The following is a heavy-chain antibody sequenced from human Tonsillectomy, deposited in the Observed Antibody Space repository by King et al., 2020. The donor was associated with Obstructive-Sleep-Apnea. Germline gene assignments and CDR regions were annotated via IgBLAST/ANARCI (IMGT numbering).Heavy chain of an antibody. J-gene: IGHJ4*02. CDR1: GFTFSDFY. CDR3: ARGGYSSIRVY. D-gene: IGHD6-13*01. Sequence: QVQLVESGGGLVKPGGSLRLSCAASGFTFSDFYMSWIRQAPGKGLEWVAYISSVSDYTHYADSVKGRFTISRDNAKNSLYLQMNSLRAEDTAVFYCARGGYSSIRVYWGQGTLVTVSS. CDR2: ISSVSDYT. V-gene: IGHV3-11*06.